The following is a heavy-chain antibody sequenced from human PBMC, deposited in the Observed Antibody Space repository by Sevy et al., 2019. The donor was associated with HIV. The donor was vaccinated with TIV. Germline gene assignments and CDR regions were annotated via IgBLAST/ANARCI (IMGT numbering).Heavy chain of an antibody. J-gene: IGHJ4*02. CDR2: FDPEDDEK. V-gene: IGHV1-24*01. CDR1: GYTLTQLS. Sequence: ASVKVSCKVSGYTLTQLSMHWVRQAPGKGLEWMGSFDPEDDEKIYAQKLQGRLTMTEDTSTDTAYMELSSLRSEDTAVYYCATTKDYYESSGDPFDYWGQGNLVTVSS. D-gene: IGHD3-22*01. CDR3: ATTKDYYESSGDPFDY.